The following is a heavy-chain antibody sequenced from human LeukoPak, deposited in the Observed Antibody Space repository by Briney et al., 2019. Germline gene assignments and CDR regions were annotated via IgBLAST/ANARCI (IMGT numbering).Heavy chain of an antibody. CDR1: GGSISSYY. Sequence: SETLSLTCTVSGGSISSYYWSWIRQPAGKGLEWIGRIYTSGSTNYNPSLKSRVTMSVDTSKNQFSLKLSSVTAADTAVYYCARHKGYYGSGSYSPKGPYYFDYWGQGTLVTVSS. CDR2: IYTSGST. CDR3: ARHKGYYGSGSYSPKGPYYFDY. J-gene: IGHJ4*02. V-gene: IGHV4-4*07. D-gene: IGHD3-10*01.